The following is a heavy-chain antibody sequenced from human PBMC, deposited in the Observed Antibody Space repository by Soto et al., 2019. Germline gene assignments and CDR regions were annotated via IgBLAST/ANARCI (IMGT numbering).Heavy chain of an antibody. CDR1: GFTFSSYA. CDR3: AKGPCRIGVVVAATFDWYVDY. CDR2: ISGSGGST. V-gene: IGHV3-23*01. Sequence: EVQLLESGGGLVQPGGSLRLSCAASGFTFSSYAMSWVRQAPGKGLEWVSAISGSGGSTYYADSVKGRFTISRDNTKNALYLQMNSLRAEDTAVYYCAKGPCRIGVVVAATFDWYVDYWGQGTLGNVSS. D-gene: IGHD2-15*01. J-gene: IGHJ4*02.